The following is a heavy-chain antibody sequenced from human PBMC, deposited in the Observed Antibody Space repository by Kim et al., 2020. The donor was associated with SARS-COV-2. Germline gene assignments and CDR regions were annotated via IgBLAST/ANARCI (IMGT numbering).Heavy chain of an antibody. D-gene: IGHD3-9*01. J-gene: IGHJ3*02. CDR2: INAGNGNT. V-gene: IGHV1-3*01. CDR3: ARVGSYDILTGYIHEDAFDI. CDR1: GYTFTSYA. Sequence: ASVKVSCKASGYTFTSYAMHWVRQAPGQRLEWMGWINAGNGNTKYSQKFQGRVTITRDTSASTAYMELSSLRSEDTAVYYCARVGSYDILTGYIHEDAFDIWGQGTMVTVSS.